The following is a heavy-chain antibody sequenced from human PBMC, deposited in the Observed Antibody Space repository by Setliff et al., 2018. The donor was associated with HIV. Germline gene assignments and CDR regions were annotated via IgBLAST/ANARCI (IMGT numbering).Heavy chain of an antibody. V-gene: IGHV1-46*01. D-gene: IGHD7-27*01. Sequence: ASVKVSCKASGYTFTAYYMHWVRQAPGQGLEWMGRINPSGGSTGYAQMFQGRVTMTRDTSTSTVYMELSSLRSEDTAVYYCARDPLDGDGPFDYWGQGTLVTVSS. J-gene: IGHJ4*02. CDR2: INPSGGST. CDR1: GYTFTAYY. CDR3: ARDPLDGDGPFDY.